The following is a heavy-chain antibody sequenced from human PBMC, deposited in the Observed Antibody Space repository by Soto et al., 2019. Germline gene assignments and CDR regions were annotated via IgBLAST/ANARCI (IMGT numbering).Heavy chain of an antibody. CDR2: IRSKTNSYAT. CDR1: GFTFSGSA. CDR3: TRYANGDLYDAFDM. J-gene: IGHJ3*02. Sequence: EVQLVESGGDLVQPGGSLKLSCAASGFTFSGSAIHWVRQASGKGLEWVGRIRSKTNSYATTYGASVEGRFTISRDDSKNTAYLHMNSLKTEDTAVYYCTRYANGDLYDAFDMWGQGTMVTVSS. D-gene: IGHD4-17*01. V-gene: IGHV3-73*01.